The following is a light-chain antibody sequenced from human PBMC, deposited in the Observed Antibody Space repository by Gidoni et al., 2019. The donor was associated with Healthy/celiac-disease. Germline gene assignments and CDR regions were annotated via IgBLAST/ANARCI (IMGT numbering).Light chain of an antibody. CDR1: QGISSY. Sequence: DIQLTHSPSFLSASVGDRVTITCRASQGISSYLAWYQQKPGKAPKLLIYAASTLQSGVPSRVSGSGSGTEFTLTISSRQPEDFATYYCQQLNSYPRTFXQXTKVEIK. J-gene: IGKJ1*01. CDR3: QQLNSYPRT. CDR2: AAS. V-gene: IGKV1-9*01.